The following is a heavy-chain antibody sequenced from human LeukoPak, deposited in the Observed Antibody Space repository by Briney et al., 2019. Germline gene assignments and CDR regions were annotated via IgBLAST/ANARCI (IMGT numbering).Heavy chain of an antibody. CDR2: IYHSGTTYSGST. CDR3: ARAGGYGLIDY. V-gene: IGHV4-38-2*02. Sequence: SETLSLTCTVSGYSISSGYYWGWIRQPPGKGLEWIGSIYHSGTTYSGSTCYNPSLKSRVTISLDTSKNQFSLKVGSMTAADTAVYYCARAGGYGLIDYWGQGTMVTVSS. CDR1: GYSISSGYY. J-gene: IGHJ4*02. D-gene: IGHD5-18*01.